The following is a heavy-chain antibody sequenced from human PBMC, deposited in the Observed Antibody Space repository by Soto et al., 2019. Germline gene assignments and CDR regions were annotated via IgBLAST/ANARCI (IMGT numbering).Heavy chain of an antibody. CDR3: ATDEVDY. CDR2: MNSDGGII. V-gene: IGHV3-74*01. CDR1: GYTFGNHW. J-gene: IGHJ4*02. Sequence: PGGSLRLSCAVAGYTFGNHWMHWVRQAPGKGLEWVSRMNSDGGIINYADSVKGRFTVSRDNAKNTLYLQMNSLRVGDTAVYYCATDEVDYWGPGTLVTVSS.